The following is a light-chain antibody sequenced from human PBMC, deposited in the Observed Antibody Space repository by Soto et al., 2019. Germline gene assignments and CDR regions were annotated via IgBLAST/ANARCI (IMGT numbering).Light chain of an antibody. V-gene: IGKV1-9*01. CDR2: AAS. J-gene: IGKJ5*01. CDR1: QGLSSD. Sequence: DIQLTQSPSFLSASVGDRVTITCRASQGLSSDLAWYQQKPGKAPKLLIYAASTLQSGVPSRFSGSGSGTESTLTISSLQPEYFATYYCQQLNSYPITFGQGTRLEIK. CDR3: QQLNSYPIT.